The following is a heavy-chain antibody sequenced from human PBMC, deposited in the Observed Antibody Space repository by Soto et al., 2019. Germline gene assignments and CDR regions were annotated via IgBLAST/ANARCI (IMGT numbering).Heavy chain of an antibody. CDR2: NYYSGST. CDR3: ALSMTYYYDSSGSERAGPWFDP. CDR1: SGSVSSGSYY. D-gene: IGHD3-22*01. J-gene: IGHJ5*02. Sequence: QVQLQESGPGLVKPSETLSLTCTVSSGSVSSGSYYWSWIRQPPGKGLEWIGYNYYSGSTNYNPSLKSRVTISVDTSKNQFTLKLSSVTAADTAVYYCALSMTYYYDSSGSERAGPWFDPWGQGTLVTVSS. V-gene: IGHV4-61*01.